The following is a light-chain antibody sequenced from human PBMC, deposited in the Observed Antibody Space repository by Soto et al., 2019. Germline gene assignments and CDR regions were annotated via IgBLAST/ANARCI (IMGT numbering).Light chain of an antibody. CDR2: AAS. Sequence: IQMTQSPSSVSASTGDSVTIXXRASQGISSYLAWYQQKPGKAPKLXXYAASTLQSGVPSRFSGSGSGTDFTLTISCLQSEDFATYYCQQYYSYPPWTFGQGTKVDIK. CDR1: QGISSY. V-gene: IGKV1-8*01. CDR3: QQYYSYPPWT. J-gene: IGKJ1*01.